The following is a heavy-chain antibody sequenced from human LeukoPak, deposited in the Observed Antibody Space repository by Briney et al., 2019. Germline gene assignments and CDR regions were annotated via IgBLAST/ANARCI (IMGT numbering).Heavy chain of an antibody. CDR1: GYSFTSYW. V-gene: IGHV5-51*01. D-gene: IGHD2-15*01. CDR2: IYSGDSDT. CDR3: ARQYCSGGSCYSWFDP. Sequence: GESLKISCKGSGYSFTSYWIGWVRQMRGKGLEWMGIIYSGDSDTRYSPSFQGQVTISAAKSISTAYLQWSSLKASDTAMYYCARQYCSGGSCYSWFDPWGQGTLVTVSS. J-gene: IGHJ5*02.